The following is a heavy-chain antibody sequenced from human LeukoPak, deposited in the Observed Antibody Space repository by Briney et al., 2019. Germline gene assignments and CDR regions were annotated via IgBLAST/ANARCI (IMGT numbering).Heavy chain of an antibody. CDR2: IYYSGST. V-gene: IGHV4-59*01. D-gene: IGHD3-22*01. J-gene: IGHJ1*01. Sequence: PSETLSLTCTVSGGSISSYYWSWIRQPPGKGLEWIGYIYYSGSTNYNPSLKSRVTISVDTSKNQFSLKLSSVTAADTAVYYCAREGSGYPGAEYFQHWGQGTLVNVSS. CDR3: AREGSGYPGAEYFQH. CDR1: GGSISSYY.